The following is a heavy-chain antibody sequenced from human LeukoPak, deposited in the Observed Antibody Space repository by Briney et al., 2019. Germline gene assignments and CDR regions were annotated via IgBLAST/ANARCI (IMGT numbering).Heavy chain of an antibody. J-gene: IGHJ4*02. CDR1: GYTFTGYY. D-gene: IGHD1-7*01. V-gene: IGHV1-2*02. CDR2: INPNSGGT. Sequence: ASVKVSCKASGYTFTGYYMHWVRQAPGQGLEWMGWINPNSGGTNYAQKLQGRVTMTTDTSTSTAYMELRSLRSDDTAVYYCARVWSYNWNYYYFDYWGQGTLVTVSS. CDR3: ARVWSYNWNYYYFDY.